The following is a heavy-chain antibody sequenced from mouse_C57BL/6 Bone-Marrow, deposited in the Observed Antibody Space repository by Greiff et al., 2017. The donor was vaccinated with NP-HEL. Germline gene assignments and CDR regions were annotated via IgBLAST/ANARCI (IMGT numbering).Heavy chain of an antibody. CDR1: GYSITSGYY. V-gene: IGHV3-6*01. CDR2: ISYDGSN. CDR3: ARELGYFDV. Sequence: VQLKESGPGLVKPSQSLSLTYSVTGYSITSGYYWNWIRQFPGNKLEWMGYISYDGSNNYNPSLKNRISITRDTSKNQFFLKLNSVTTEDTATYYCARELGYFDVWGTGTTVTVSS. J-gene: IGHJ1*03. D-gene: IGHD4-1*01.